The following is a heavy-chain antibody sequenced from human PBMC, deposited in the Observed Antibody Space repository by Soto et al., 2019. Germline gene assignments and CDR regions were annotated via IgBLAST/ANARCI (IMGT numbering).Heavy chain of an antibody. Sequence: QVQLVQSGAEVKKPGASVKVSCKASGYTFTSYYMHWVRQAPGQGFEWMGTINPSGGSTSYAQKFQGRVTMTRDTSTSTVYMELSSLRSEDTAIYYCARIVVVAATRSGLDVWGQGTTVTVSS. CDR3: ARIVVVAATRSGLDV. CDR1: GYTFTSYY. D-gene: IGHD2-15*01. V-gene: IGHV1-46*01. J-gene: IGHJ6*02. CDR2: INPSGGST.